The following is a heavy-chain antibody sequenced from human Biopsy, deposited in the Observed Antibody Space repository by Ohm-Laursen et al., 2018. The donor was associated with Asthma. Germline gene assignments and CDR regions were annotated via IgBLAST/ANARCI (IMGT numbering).Heavy chain of an antibody. CDR2: VSSDGHNK. V-gene: IGHV3-30*03. Sequence: LSLTCAASGFIFSQCGMHWVRQGPGKGLEWVALVSSDGHNKYYEDSVKGRFTISRDNSRNRLYLQINSLTVEDSAVYFCARQSGQEYGDSIPFDTWGQGTKVAVSS. CDR1: GFIFSQCG. CDR3: ARQSGQEYGDSIPFDT. D-gene: IGHD3-22*01. J-gene: IGHJ3*02.